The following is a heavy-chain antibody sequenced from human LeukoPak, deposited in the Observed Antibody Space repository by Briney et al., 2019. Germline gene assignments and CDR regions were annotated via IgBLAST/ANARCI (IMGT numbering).Heavy chain of an antibody. CDR1: GGSISTQY. CDR3: ARHPGASDI. J-gene: IGHJ3*02. V-gene: IGHV4-4*07. Sequence: SETLSPTCTVSGGSISTQYWSWIRQPAGKGLEWIGRIYSSGRTNYNPSLKSRVSMSVDTSKNEFSLKLSSVTAADTAVYYCARHPGASDIWGQGTMVTVSS. CDR2: IYSSGRT.